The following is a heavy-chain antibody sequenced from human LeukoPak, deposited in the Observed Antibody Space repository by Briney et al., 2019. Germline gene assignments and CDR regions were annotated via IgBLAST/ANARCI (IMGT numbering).Heavy chain of an antibody. V-gene: IGHV3-30*18. D-gene: IGHD6-19*01. CDR1: GFTFSSYG. CDR2: ISYDGSNK. J-gene: IGHJ4*02. CDR3: AKESSGWYGGYFDY. Sequence: GRSLRLSCAASGFTFSSYGMHWVRQAPGKGLEWVAVISYDGSNKYYADSVKGRFTISRDNSKNTLYLQMNSPRAEDTAVYYCAKESSGWYGGYFDYWGQGTLVTVSS.